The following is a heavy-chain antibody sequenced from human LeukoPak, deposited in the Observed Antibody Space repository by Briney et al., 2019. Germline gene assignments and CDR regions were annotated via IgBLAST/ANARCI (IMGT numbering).Heavy chain of an antibody. Sequence: GGSLRLSCAASGFTFSSYWMNWVRHAPGKGLVWVSRIASDGSSTTYADSVKGRFTISRDNSKNTLYLQMNSLRAEDTAVYYCARGDYLDYWGQGTLVTVSS. CDR2: IASDGSST. CDR1: GFTFSSYW. D-gene: IGHD4-17*01. V-gene: IGHV3-74*01. J-gene: IGHJ4*02. CDR3: ARGDYLDY.